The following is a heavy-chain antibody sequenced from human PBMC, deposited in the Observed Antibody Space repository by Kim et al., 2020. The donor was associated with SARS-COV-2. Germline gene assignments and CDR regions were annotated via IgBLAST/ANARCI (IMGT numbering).Heavy chain of an antibody. CDR3: ARSSLLDFDY. D-gene: IGHD3-16*02. CDR2: GGT. Sequence: GGTNHEQKFQCRVTMTRDTSTSTVYLGLTSLRSDDTAVYYCARSSLLDFDYWGQGTLVTVSS. J-gene: IGHJ4*02. V-gene: IGHV1-2*02.